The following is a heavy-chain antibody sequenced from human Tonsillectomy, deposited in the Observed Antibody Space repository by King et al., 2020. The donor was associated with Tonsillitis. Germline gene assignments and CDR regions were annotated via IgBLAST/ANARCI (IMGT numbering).Heavy chain of an antibody. CDR3: ARVSKVRGVTRRYYFDY. D-gene: IGHD3-10*01. Sequence: VQLQESGPGLVKPSETLSLTCIVSGGSISSYYWSWIRQPPGKGLEWIGYIYYSGSTNYNPSLKSRVTISVDTSKNQFSLKLSSVTAADTAVYYCARVSKVRGVTRRYYFDYWGQGTLVTVSS. CDR2: IYYSGST. J-gene: IGHJ4*02. V-gene: IGHV4-59*01. CDR1: GGSISSYY.